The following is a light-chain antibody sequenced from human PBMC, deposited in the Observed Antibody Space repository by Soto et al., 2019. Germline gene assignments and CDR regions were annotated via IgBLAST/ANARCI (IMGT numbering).Light chain of an antibody. CDR3: FSFTSTNTHV. CDR2: ETS. Sequence: QSVLTQPASVSGSPGQSVTISCNGTSSDFGSYKFVSWYQHHPGKVPKVIIYETSKRPSGVSDRFSGSKSGNTASLTISGLQAEDEADYYCFSFTSTNTHVFGSGTKVTVL. V-gene: IGLV2-23*01. J-gene: IGLJ1*01. CDR1: SSDFGSYKF.